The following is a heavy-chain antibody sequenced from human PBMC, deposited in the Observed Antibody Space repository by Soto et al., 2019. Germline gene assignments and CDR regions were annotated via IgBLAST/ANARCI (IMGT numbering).Heavy chain of an antibody. CDR3: AKDPSTGGADY. CDR2: LSKDGANE. J-gene: IGHJ4*02. Sequence: GGALRLSCTASGFILSEYAMNWVRHTPGAGLEWVSTLSKDGANEHYVDSVKGRFTISRDDAKNTLYLQMNSLRAEDTAMYYCAKDPSTGGADYWGQGSQVTVSS. V-gene: IGHV3-23*01. CDR1: GFILSEYA. D-gene: IGHD2-15*01.